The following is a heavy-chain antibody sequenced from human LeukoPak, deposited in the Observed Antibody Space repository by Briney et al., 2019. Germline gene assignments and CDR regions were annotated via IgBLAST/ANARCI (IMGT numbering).Heavy chain of an antibody. CDR3: ARTSGYDILTL. V-gene: IGHV1-18*01. D-gene: IGHD3-9*01. CDR1: GYSFANYG. J-gene: IGHJ4*02. Sequence: ASVKVSCKASGYSFANYGITWVRQAPGQGVEWMGWISAYNGNTNSAQKLQGRVTMTTDTSTSTAYMELRSLRSDDTAVYYCARTSGYDILTLWGQGTLVTVSS. CDR2: ISAYNGNT.